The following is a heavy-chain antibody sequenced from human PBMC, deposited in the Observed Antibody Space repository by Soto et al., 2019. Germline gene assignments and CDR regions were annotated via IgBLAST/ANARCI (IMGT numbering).Heavy chain of an antibody. V-gene: IGHV4-30-4*01. J-gene: IGHJ4*02. CDR3: AYSSSWFFDY. CDR1: GGSISSGDYY. D-gene: IGHD6-13*01. CDR2: IYYTGST. Sequence: QVQLQESGPGLVKPSQTLSLTCTVSGGSISSGDYYWSWIRQPPGKGLEWIGYIYYTGSTYYNPSLKXXVXLXADTSKNQFSLKLSSVTAADTAVYYCAYSSSWFFDYWGQGTLVTVSS.